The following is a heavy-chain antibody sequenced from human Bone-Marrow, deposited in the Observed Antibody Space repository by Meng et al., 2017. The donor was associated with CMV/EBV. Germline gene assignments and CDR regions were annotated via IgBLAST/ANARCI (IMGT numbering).Heavy chain of an antibody. CDR2: IYYSGST. CDR3: ARETRWNYVDY. D-gene: IGHD3-3*01. Sequence: SETLSLTCTVSGGSISSYYWSWIRQPPGKGLEWIGYIYYSGSTNYNPSPKSRVTISVDTSKNQFSLKLSSVTAADTAVYYCARETRWNYVDYWGQGKLVTFSS. CDR1: GGSISSYY. V-gene: IGHV4-59*01. J-gene: IGHJ4*02.